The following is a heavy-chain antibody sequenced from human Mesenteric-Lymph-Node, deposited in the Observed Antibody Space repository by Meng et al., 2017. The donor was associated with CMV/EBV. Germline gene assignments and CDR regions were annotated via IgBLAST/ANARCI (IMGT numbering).Heavy chain of an antibody. CDR1: GGSISSSSYY. Sequence: SETLSLTCTVSGGSISSSSYYWGWIRQPPGKGLEWIGNIYYSGSTHYNPSLKSRVTISVDTSKNQFSLRLSSVTAADTAVYYCVSRRYSGYDYLDWGQGTLVTVSS. CDR3: VSRRYSGYDYLD. CDR2: IYYSGST. J-gene: IGHJ4*02. V-gene: IGHV4-39*07. D-gene: IGHD5-12*01.